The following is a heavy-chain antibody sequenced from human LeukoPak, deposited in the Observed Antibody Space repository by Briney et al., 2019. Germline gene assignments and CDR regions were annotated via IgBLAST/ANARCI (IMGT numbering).Heavy chain of an antibody. CDR3: AKGRQGCSGGSCYNWFDP. CDR2: ISWNSGSI. Sequence: HGRSLRLSCAASGFTFDDYSMHWVRQAPGKGLEWVSGISWNSGSIGYADSVKGRFTISRDNAKNSLYLQMNSLRAEDMALYYCAKGRQGCSGGSCYNWFDPWGQGTLVTVSS. J-gene: IGHJ5*02. D-gene: IGHD2-15*01. CDR1: GFTFDDYS. V-gene: IGHV3-9*03.